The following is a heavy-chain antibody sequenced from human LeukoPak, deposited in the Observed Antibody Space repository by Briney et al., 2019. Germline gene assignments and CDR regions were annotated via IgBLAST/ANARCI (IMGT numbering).Heavy chain of an antibody. D-gene: IGHD3-10*01. Sequence: GGSLRLSCAASGFTFSSYSMNWVRQAPGKGLEWVSSISSSSSYIYYADSVKGRFTISRDNAKNSLYLQMNSLRAEDTAVYYCARDQPNYYGSGGGFDYWGQGTLVTVSS. CDR1: GFTFSSYS. CDR2: ISSSSSYI. V-gene: IGHV3-21*01. J-gene: IGHJ4*02. CDR3: ARDQPNYYGSGGGFDY.